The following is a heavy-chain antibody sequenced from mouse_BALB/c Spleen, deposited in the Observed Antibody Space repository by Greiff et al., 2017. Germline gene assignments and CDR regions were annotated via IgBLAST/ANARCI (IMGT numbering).Heavy chain of an antibody. Sequence: DVQLVESGPGLVKPSQSLSLTCSVTGYSITSGYYWNWIRQFPGNKLEWMGYISYDGSNNYNPSLKNRISITRDTSKNQFFLKLNSVTTEDTATYYCARDDDYGGFAYWGQGTLVTVSA. V-gene: IGHV3-6*02. J-gene: IGHJ3*01. CDR1: GYSITSGYY. D-gene: IGHD2-4*01. CDR3: ARDDDYGGFAY. CDR2: ISYDGSN.